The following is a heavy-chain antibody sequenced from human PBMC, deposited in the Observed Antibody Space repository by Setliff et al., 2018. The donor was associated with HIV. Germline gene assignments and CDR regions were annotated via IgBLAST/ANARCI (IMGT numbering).Heavy chain of an antibody. CDR1: GYTFTAYG. D-gene: IGHD6-19*01. CDR3: AREYSQILQGGWQPFDY. Sequence: ASVKVSCKASGYTFTAYGISWVRQAPGQGPEWMGWISGYSDYAKYAQKFQGRVTMTIDTSTSTAYLELRSLRSDDTAVYYCAREYSQILQGGWQPFDYWGQGTLVTVS. V-gene: IGHV1-18*01. J-gene: IGHJ4*02. CDR2: ISGYSDYA.